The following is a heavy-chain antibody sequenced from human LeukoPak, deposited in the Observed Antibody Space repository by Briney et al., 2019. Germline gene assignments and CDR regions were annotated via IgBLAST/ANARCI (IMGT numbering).Heavy chain of an antibody. J-gene: IGHJ3*02. CDR3: ARPLPPYEDAFDI. Sequence: EASVKVSCKASGYTFTSYGISWVRQAPGQGLEWMGWISAYNGNTNYAQKLQGRVTMTTDASTSTAYMELRSLRSDDTAVYYCARPLPPYEDAFDIWSQGTMVTVSS. CDR2: ISAYNGNT. D-gene: IGHD3-3*01. CDR1: GYTFTSYG. V-gene: IGHV1-18*01.